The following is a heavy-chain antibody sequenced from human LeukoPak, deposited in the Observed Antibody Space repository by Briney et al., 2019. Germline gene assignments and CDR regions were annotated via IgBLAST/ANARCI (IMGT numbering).Heavy chain of an antibody. J-gene: IGHJ4*02. Sequence: SETLSLTCTVSGGSISSYYWSWIRQPPGKGLEWIGNIYDSGSTNYNPSLKSRVTISVDSSKNQCSLKLSSVTAADTAVYYCARQSISGSSLSYFDYWGQGTLVNVSS. D-gene: IGHD3-22*01. CDR1: GGSISSYY. CDR3: ARQSISGSSLSYFDY. CDR2: IYDSGST. V-gene: IGHV4-59*01.